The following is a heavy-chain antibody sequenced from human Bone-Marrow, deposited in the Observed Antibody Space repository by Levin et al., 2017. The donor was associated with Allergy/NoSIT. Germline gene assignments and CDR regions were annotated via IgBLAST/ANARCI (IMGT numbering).Heavy chain of an antibody. Sequence: HGESLKISCAASGFTFSDHWMHWVRQAPGKGLVWVSRIKSDGSLTSYADFVKGRFSISRDNAKNTLYLQMNSLSAEDTAVYFCTRHCGGDCYSPSAFEYWGQGIPVTVSS. J-gene: IGHJ4*02. V-gene: IGHV3-74*01. CDR3: TRHCGGDCYSPSAFEY. CDR1: GFTFSDHW. D-gene: IGHD2-21*02. CDR2: IKSDGSLT.